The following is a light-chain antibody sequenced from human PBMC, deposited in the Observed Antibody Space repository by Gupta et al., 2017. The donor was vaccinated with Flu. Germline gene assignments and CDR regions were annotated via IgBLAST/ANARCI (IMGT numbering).Light chain of an antibody. J-gene: IGLJ2*01. V-gene: IGLV1-44*01. Sequence: SALTQPLSVSGTPGQSVPISCSGSSSNIGSNNVDWYQRHPGTAPKLLIYSDNPGPSGVPARFSGSKSGTSASLAISGLQAEDEADYYCAPFDDSRNGVIFGGGSKLTVL. CDR2: SDN. CDR3: APFDDSRNGVI. CDR1: SSNIGSNN.